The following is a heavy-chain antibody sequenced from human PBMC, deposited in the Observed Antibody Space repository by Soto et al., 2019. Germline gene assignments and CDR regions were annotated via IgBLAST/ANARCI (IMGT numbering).Heavy chain of an antibody. J-gene: IGHJ4*02. CDR2: IWAHGTEQ. CDR1: GYSITNHG. V-gene: IGHV3-33*06. D-gene: IGHD1-1*01. CDR3: GKDIRSGSIDY. Sequence: QVRLAQSGGGVVQPGRSLTLSCAASGYSITNHGMHWVRQAPGKGLEWVALIWAHGTEQYYADSVKVRFTVSRDTSTNTVYLQMNSLRAEDTARYYCGKDIRSGSIDYWGQGTLVTVSS.